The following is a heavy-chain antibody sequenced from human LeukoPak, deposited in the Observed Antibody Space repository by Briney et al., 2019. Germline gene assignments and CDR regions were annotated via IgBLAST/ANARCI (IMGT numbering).Heavy chain of an antibody. D-gene: IGHD3-22*01. CDR2: INPSGGST. J-gene: IGHJ2*01. V-gene: IGHV1-46*01. CDR1: GYTFTSYY. Sequence: VASVKVSCKASGYTFTSYYMHWVRQAPGQGLEWMGIINPSGGSTSYAQKFQGRVTMTRGTSTSTVYMELSSLRSEDTAVYYCARHRLPYYYDSSGYSGQWYFDLWGRGTLVTVSS. CDR3: ARHRLPYYYDSSGYSGQWYFDL.